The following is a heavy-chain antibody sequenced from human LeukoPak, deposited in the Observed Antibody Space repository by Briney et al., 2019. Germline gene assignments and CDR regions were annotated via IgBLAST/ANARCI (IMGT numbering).Heavy chain of an antibody. CDR3: ARSNSRSYQGIRY. V-gene: IGHV4-30-2*01. Sequence: SQTLSLTCTVSGGSISSGGYYWSWIRQPPGKGLEWIGYIYHSGSTYYNPSLKSRVTISVDRSKNQFSLKLSSVTAADTAVYYCARSNSRSYQGIRYWGQGTLVTVSS. D-gene: IGHD1-26*01. J-gene: IGHJ4*02. CDR1: GGSISSGGYY. CDR2: IYHSGST.